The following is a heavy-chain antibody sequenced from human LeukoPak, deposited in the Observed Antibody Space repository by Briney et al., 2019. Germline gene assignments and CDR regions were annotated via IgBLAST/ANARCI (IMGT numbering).Heavy chain of an antibody. CDR2: ISGLGNST. CDR3: AKVQYVYYGSGSYDMDV. Sequence: GGSLRLSCAASGFTFRSYAMTWVRQAPGRGLEWVSAISGLGNSTYYADSVKGRFTISRDNSKNTLYLQMNSLSAEDTALYFCAKVQYVYYGSGSYDMDVWGQGTPVTVFS. J-gene: IGHJ6*02. D-gene: IGHD3-10*01. V-gene: IGHV3-23*01. CDR1: GFTFRSYA.